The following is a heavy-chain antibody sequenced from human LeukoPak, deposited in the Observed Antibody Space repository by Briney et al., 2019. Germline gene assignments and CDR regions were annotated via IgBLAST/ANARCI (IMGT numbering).Heavy chain of an antibody. CDR3: ARDLPHYYDSSGYSDY. Sequence: SVKVSCKASGGTFSSYAISWVRQAPGQGLEWMGRIIPIFGTANYAQKFQGRVTITTDESTSTAYMELSSLRSEDTAVYYCARDLPHYYDSSGYSDYWGQGTLVTVSS. V-gene: IGHV1-69*05. CDR1: GGTFSSYA. CDR2: IIPIFGTA. D-gene: IGHD3-22*01. J-gene: IGHJ4*02.